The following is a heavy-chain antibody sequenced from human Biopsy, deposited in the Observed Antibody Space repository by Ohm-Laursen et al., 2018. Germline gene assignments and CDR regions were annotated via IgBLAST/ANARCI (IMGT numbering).Heavy chain of an antibody. Sequence: SVKVSCKASGYTFTNYGISWVRQVPGQGLEWMGWISPYNGDTDYAQKLQGRVIMTTDTSTSTAYMDLRSLRSDDTAVYYCARDRWPHVTLLGLVVFDFWGQGTLVIVSS. V-gene: IGHV1-18*01. D-gene: IGHD3-3*01. CDR2: ISPYNGDT. CDR3: ARDRWPHVTLLGLVVFDF. CDR1: GYTFTNYG. J-gene: IGHJ4*02.